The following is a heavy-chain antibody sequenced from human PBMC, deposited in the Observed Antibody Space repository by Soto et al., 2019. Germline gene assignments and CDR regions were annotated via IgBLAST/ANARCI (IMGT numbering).Heavy chain of an antibody. CDR3: ASTLRAGDRPAV. D-gene: IGHD4-17*01. CDR1: GFTFSSYD. V-gene: IGHV3-13*01. Sequence: GGSLRLSCAASGFTFSSYDMHWVRQATGKGLEWVSAIGTAGDTYYPGSVKGRFTISRENAKNSLYLQMNSLRAGDTAVYYCASTLRAGDRPAVWGQGTTVTVSS. CDR2: IGTAGDT. J-gene: IGHJ6*02.